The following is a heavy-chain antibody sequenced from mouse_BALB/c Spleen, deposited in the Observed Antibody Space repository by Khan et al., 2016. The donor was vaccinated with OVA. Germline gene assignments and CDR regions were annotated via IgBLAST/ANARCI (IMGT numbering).Heavy chain of an antibody. CDR3: TRSIYYYGSCFDY. D-gene: IGHD1-1*01. J-gene: IGHJ2*01. V-gene: IGHV1-69*02. CDR1: GYTFTSYW. CDR2: IYPSDTYT. Sequence: QVQLQQPGAELVRPGASVKLSCKASGYTFTSYWINWVKQRPGQGLEWIGNIYPSDTYTNYNQNFKDKATLTVDKSSSTAYMLITGPTSENSAVYYCTRSIYYYGSCFDYWGQGTTLTVSS.